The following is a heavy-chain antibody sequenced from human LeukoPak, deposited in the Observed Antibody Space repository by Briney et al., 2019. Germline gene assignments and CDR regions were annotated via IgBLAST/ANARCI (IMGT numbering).Heavy chain of an antibody. Sequence: PGASVKVSCKASGYTFTSYYMHWVRQAPGQGLEWMGIINPSGGSTSYAQKFQGRVTMTRDTSISTAYMELSSLRSEDTAVYYCAALLYYYDSSGYYFDYWGQGTLVTVSS. J-gene: IGHJ4*02. CDR3: AALLYYYDSSGYYFDY. CDR1: GYTFTSYY. D-gene: IGHD3-22*01. CDR2: INPSGGST. V-gene: IGHV1-46*01.